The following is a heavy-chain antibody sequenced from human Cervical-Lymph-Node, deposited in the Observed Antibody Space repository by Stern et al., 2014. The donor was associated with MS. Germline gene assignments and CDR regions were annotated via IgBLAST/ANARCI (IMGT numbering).Heavy chain of an antibody. J-gene: IGHJ4*02. D-gene: IGHD2-2*01. CDR3: ARLDTRSFAY. V-gene: IGHV5-51*03. CDR2: IYPGDSDS. Sequence: EVQLVESGAEVKKPGESLKISCQGSGYAFATYWIGWVRQKPGKGLEWMASIYPGDSDSTYRPSFQGQVTISADKSINAAYLQWSSLTASDTAIYYCARLDTRSFAYWGQGTLVTVSS. CDR1: GYAFATYW.